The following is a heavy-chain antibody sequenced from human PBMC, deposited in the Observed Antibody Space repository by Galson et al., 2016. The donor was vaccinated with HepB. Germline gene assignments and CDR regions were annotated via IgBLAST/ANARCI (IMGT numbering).Heavy chain of an antibody. CDR3: AKDPGKAAAAPFDI. CDR2: IWYDGSNK. V-gene: IGHV3-33*06. CDR1: GFTFSNYG. J-gene: IGHJ3*02. Sequence: SLRLSCAASGFTFSNYGIHWVRQAPGKGLEWVGFIWYDGSNKHYGDSVKGRFTISRDNSKNTLYLHMHSLRVEDTAVYYCAKDPGKAAAAPFDIWGQGTMVIVSP. D-gene: IGHD6-25*01.